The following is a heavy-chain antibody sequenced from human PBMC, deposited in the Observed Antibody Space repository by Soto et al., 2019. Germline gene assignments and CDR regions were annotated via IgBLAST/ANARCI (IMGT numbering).Heavy chain of an antibody. D-gene: IGHD1-26*01. V-gene: IGHV1-69*14. CDR2: FSPIFGAP. CDR3: AGGGTGGSPPPFAFGGGGG. Sequence: QVQLVQSGAEVKKPGSSVKVSCKASGGTFSSYSFSWVRQAPGQGLEWMGGFSPIFGAPNYAQNFLDRVTIAPDNNTSTYYQKEARVSAEELAVDTCAGGGTGGSPPPFAFGGGGGGGR. CDR1: GGTFSSYS. J-gene: IGHJ2*01.